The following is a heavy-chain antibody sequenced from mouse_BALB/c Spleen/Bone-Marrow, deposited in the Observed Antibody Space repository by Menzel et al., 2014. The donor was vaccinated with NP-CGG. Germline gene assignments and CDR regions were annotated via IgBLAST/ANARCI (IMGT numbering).Heavy chain of an antibody. V-gene: IGHV1-7*01. Sequence: QVQLQQSGAELAKPGASVKMSCKASGYTFTSYWMHWVKQKPGQGLEWIGYINPSTGYTEYNQKFKDKATLTADKSSSTAFMQLSSLTSEDSAVYYCARERYAEYYFDYWGQGTPLTVSS. D-gene: IGHD6-5*01. CDR1: GYTFTSYW. J-gene: IGHJ2*01. CDR3: ARERYAEYYFDY. CDR2: INPSTGYT.